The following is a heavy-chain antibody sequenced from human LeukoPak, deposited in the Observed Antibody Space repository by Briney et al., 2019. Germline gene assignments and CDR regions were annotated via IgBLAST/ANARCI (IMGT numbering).Heavy chain of an antibody. Sequence: GGSVRLSCAASGFTFSSHAMTWVRQAPGKGLEWVSGIGSSGGSTYYADSVKGRFTISRDNSKNTLYLQMNTLRAEDTAVYYCASSNGYHFFFDYWGQGTLVTVSS. D-gene: IGHD5-24*01. CDR3: ASSNGYHFFFDY. V-gene: IGHV3-23*01. CDR1: GFTFSSHA. CDR2: IGSSGGST. J-gene: IGHJ4*02.